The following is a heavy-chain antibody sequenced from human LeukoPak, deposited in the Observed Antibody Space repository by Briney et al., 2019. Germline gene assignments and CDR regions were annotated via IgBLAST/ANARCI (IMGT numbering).Heavy chain of an antibody. Sequence: GGSLRLSCAASGFTFSSYGMHWVRQAPGKGLEWVAVISYDGSNKYYADSVKGRFTISRDNSKNTLYLQMNSLRAEDTAVYYCAKLGYCSGGSCSGPGMFDYWGQGTLVIVSS. CDR2: ISYDGSNK. J-gene: IGHJ4*02. CDR1: GFTFSSYG. V-gene: IGHV3-30*18. CDR3: AKLGYCSGGSCSGPGMFDY. D-gene: IGHD2-15*01.